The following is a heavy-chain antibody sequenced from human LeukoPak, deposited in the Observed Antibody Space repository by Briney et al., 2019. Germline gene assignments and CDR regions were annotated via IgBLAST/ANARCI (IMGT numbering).Heavy chain of an antibody. V-gene: IGHV3-15*01. CDR3: ATDWYSGGY. CDR1: GVSAGKVR. CDR2: IKSEPNGGTT. Sequence: PGGSLTLALSLSGVSAGKVRTDAVRQAPGKGLEWVGRIKSEPNGGTTDYAAPVKGRFSISRDDSRNTVYLQLNSLETEDTAVSSCATDWYSGGYWGRGTLVTVSS. D-gene: IGHD2-15*01. J-gene: IGHJ4*02.